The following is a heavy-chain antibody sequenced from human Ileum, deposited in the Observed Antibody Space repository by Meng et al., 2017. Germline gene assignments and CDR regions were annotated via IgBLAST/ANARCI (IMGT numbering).Heavy chain of an antibody. J-gene: IGHJ4*02. CDR3: ARDRQWELTRGRFDY. V-gene: IGHV3-30*01. Sequence: VQLVWSGGGVVQPGRSLRLSCAASGFTFSSYAMHWVRQAPGKGLEWVAVISYDGSNKYYADSVKGRFTISRDNSKNTLYLQMNSLRAEDTAVYYCARDRQWELTRGRFDYWGQGTLVTVSS. D-gene: IGHD1-26*01. CDR2: ISYDGSNK. CDR1: GFTFSSYA.